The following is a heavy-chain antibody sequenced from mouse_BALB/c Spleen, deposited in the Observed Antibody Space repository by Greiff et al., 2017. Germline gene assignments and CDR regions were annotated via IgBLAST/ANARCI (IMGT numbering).Heavy chain of an antibody. CDR3: AGYDYDEGAMDY. Sequence: EVHLVESGGGLVQPGGSRKLSCAASGFTFSSFGMHWVRQAPEKGLEWVAYISSGSSTIYYADTVKGRFTISRDNPKNTLFLQITSLRSEDTAMYYCAGYDYDEGAMDYWGQGTSVTVSS. CDR1: GFTFSSFG. V-gene: IGHV5-17*02. J-gene: IGHJ4*01. CDR2: ISSGSSTI. D-gene: IGHD2-4*01.